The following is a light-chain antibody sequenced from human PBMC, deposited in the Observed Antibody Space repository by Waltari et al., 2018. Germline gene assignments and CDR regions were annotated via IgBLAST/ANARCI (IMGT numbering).Light chain of an antibody. V-gene: IGLV2-11*01. J-gene: IGLJ3*02. CDR3: CSYAGSHTWV. CDR1: SSDVGDYNY. Sequence: QSALTQPRSVSGSPGKSVTISCTGTSSDVGDYNYVPWYQPHPGKAPQLMIYDVTKRPSGVLDRFSGSKSGNTASLTISGLQAEDEADYYCCSYAGSHTWVFGGGTKLTVL. CDR2: DVT.